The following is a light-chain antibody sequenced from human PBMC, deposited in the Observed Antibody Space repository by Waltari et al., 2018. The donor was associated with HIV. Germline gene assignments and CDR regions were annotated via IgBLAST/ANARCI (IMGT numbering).Light chain of an antibody. Sequence: QSVLTQPPSASGTPGQRVTISCSGSSSNLVSTYLYWYQQLPGTTPKLLIYRNNQRPSGVPDRFSGSKSGTSASLAISGLRSEDEADYYCAAWDDSLSGWVFGGGTKLTVL. CDR1: SSNLVSTY. CDR3: AAWDDSLSGWV. CDR2: RNN. J-gene: IGLJ3*02. V-gene: IGLV1-47*01.